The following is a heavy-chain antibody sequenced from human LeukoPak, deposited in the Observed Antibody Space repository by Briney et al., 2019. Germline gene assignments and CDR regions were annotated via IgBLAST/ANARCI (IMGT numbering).Heavy chain of an antibody. V-gene: IGHV1-8*01. J-gene: IGHJ6*03. CDR3: ARVGLQYYYYYYMDV. CDR2: MNPNSGNT. CDR1: GYTFTSYD. Sequence: GASVKVSCKASGYTFTSYDINWVRQATGQGLEWMGWMNPNSGNTGYAQKFQGRVTMTRNTSISTAYMELSSLRSKDTAVYYCARVGLQYYYYYYMDVWGKGTTVTVSS.